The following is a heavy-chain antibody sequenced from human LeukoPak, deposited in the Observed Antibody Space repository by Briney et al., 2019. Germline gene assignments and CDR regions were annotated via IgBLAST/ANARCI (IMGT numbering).Heavy chain of an antibody. J-gene: IGHJ6*02. Sequence: PGGSLRLSCAASGFTFSDYYMSWIRQAPGKGLEWVSYISSSGSTIYYADSVKDRFIISRDNAKNSLYLQMNSLRAEDTAVYYCARLPLLVGSYYQNYYYGMDVLGQGTTVTVSS. CDR3: ARLPLLVGSYYQNYYYGMDV. D-gene: IGHD1-26*01. V-gene: IGHV3-11*01. CDR2: ISSSGSTI. CDR1: GFTFSDYY.